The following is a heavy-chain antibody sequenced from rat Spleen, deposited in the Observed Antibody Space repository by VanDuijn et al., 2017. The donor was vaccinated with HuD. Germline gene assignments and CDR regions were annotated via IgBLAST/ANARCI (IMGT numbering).Heavy chain of an antibody. D-gene: IGHD2-2*01. CDR3: ARAGYLRDWYFDF. V-gene: IGHV5-29*01. CDR2: ISYGDSYGHSST. J-gene: IGHJ1*01. Sequence: EVQLVESGGGLVQPGRSLKLSCAASGFTFSDYGMAWVRQAPTKGLEWVATISYGDSYGHSSTYYRDSVKGRFTVSRDNVKNTLYVQMDSLRSEDTATYYCARAGYLRDWYFDFWGPGTMVTVSS. CDR1: GFTFSDYG.